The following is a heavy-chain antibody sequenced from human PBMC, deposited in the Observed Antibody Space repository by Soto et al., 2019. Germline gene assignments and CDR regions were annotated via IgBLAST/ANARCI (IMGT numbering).Heavy chain of an antibody. V-gene: IGHV1-18*01. D-gene: IGHD7-27*01. J-gene: IGHJ4*02. Sequence: QIQLVQSGAEVKVPGASVKVSCRASGYIFNNYGITWVRQAPGQGLDWMGFITADNGDTKFAEKLQGRVSMTTDTSTNTAYMELRNLRSDDTALYYCARRTLGSAIGIGDYWGQGTLVTVSS. CDR2: ITADNGDT. CDR1: GYIFNNYG. CDR3: ARRTLGSAIGIGDY.